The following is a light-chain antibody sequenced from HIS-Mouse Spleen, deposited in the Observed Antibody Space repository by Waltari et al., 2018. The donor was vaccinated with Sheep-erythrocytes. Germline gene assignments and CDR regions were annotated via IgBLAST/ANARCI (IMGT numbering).Light chain of an antibody. J-gene: IGLJ1*01. CDR1: STDVGGYNY. V-gene: IGLV2-8*01. CDR3: SSYAGSNNYV. CDR2: EVS. Sequence: HPPSASGSPGQSVTISCTGTSTDVGGYNYVSWYQQHPGKAPKLMIYEVSKRPSGVPDRFFGSKSGNTASLTVSGLQAEDEADYYCSSYAGSNNYVFGTGTKVTVL.